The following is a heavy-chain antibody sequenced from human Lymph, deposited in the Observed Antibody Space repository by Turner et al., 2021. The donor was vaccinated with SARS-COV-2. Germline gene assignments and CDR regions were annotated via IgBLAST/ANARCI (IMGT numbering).Heavy chain of an antibody. CDR2: IRGSGGTT. D-gene: IGHD6-19*01. V-gene: IGHV3-23*01. J-gene: IGHJ4*02. Sequence: EVQLLQSGGGLVQPGGSLRLSCAASGFTFSSYAMGWVRQAQGKGLEWVSGIRGSGGTTHKADAVKGRFTITRDKSKNTLYLQMNSLRAEDTAVDDCAKDRFTLSSGWEDYWGQGTLVTVSS. CDR3: AKDRFTLSSGWEDY. CDR1: GFTFSSYA.